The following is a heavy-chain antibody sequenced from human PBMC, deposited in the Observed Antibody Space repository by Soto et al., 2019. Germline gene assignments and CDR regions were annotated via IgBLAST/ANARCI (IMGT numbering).Heavy chain of an antibody. V-gene: IGHV3-15*07. CDR2: IKTKSEGGPT. CDR3: TTGSVEGV. Sequence: EVQLVESGGGLIQPGGSLRLSCAASGLPISNAWMNWVRQAPGKGLEWVGRIKTKSEGGPTDYAAAVKGRFTVSRDDSKNTLYLQMNSLKTEDTSVYDWTTGSVEGVWGQGTTVTVSS. J-gene: IGHJ6*02. CDR1: GLPISNAW. D-gene: IGHD2-15*01.